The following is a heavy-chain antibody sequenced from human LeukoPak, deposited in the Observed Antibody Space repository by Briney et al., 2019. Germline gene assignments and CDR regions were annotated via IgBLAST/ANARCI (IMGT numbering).Heavy chain of an antibody. CDR3: AKSPYSSSWPINWFDP. CDR2: ISGSGGST. CDR1: GFTFSSYA. V-gene: IGHV3-23*01. D-gene: IGHD6-13*01. J-gene: IGHJ5*02. Sequence: GGSLRLSCAASGFTFSSYAMSWVRQAPGEGLEWVSAISGSGGSTYYADSVKGRFTISRDNSKNTLYLQMNSLRAEDTAVYYCAKSPYSSSWPINWFDPWGQGTLVTVSS.